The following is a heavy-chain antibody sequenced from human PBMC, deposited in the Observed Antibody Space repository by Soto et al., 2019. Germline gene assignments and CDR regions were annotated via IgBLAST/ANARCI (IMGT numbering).Heavy chain of an antibody. Sequence: LRLSCTVSGFAFNNYGINWVRQAPGKGLEWVSSISKSDYTYYSDSVTGRFTISRDNAKNSVSLQMNTLRVEDTAVYYCAREDSIIIPAVSDFWGQGTQVTVSS. V-gene: IGHV3-21*01. CDR1: GFAFNNYG. CDR2: ISKSDYT. CDR3: AREDSIIIPAVSDF. J-gene: IGHJ4*02. D-gene: IGHD2-2*01.